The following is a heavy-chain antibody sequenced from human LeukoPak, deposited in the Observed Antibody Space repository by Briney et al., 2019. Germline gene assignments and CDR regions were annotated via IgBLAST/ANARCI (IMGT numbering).Heavy chain of an antibody. Sequence: GGSLRLSCAASGFTFSRYNMNWVRRAPGKGLEWVSSISSSSSYIYCADSVRGRFTISRDNAKNSLYLQMNSLRAEDTAVYSCARGADGVSSNPRGWFDPWGQGTLVTVSS. CDR1: GFTFSRYN. J-gene: IGHJ5*02. CDR3: ARGADGVSSNPRGWFDP. D-gene: IGHD2-8*01. V-gene: IGHV3-21*01. CDR2: ISSSSSYI.